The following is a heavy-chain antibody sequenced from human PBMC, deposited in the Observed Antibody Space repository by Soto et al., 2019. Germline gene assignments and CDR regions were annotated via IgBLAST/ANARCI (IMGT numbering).Heavy chain of an antibody. D-gene: IGHD6-6*01. Sequence: PGGSLRLSCAASGFTFSTYTMTLVRQAPGKGLEWVSSLSGGGRAYNAYAVKGRFTISRDNSKNTLFLQMTSLRVEDTAVYYCAKLGGIAARPPITWFDPWGQGTLLTVSS. CDR2: LSGGGRA. V-gene: IGHV3-23*01. CDR3: AKLGGIAARPPITWFDP. J-gene: IGHJ5*02. CDR1: GFTFSTYT.